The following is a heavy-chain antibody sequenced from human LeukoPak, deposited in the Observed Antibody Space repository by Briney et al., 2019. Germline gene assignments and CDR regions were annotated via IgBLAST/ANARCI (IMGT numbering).Heavy chain of an antibody. J-gene: IGHJ4*02. CDR1: GGSISSSSYY. CDR2: IYYSGST. Sequence: SETLSLTCTVSGGSISSSSYYWGWIRQPPGKGLEWIGSIYYSGSTNYNPSLKSRVTISVDTSKNQFSLKLSSVTAADTAVYYCARVSGEYFDKYYFDYWGQGTLVTVSS. D-gene: IGHD3-9*01. CDR3: ARVSGEYFDKYYFDY. V-gene: IGHV4-39*07.